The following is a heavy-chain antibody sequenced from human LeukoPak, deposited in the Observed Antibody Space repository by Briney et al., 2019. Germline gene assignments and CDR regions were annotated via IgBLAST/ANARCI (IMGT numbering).Heavy chain of an antibody. CDR1: GFTCSSYS. D-gene: IGHD1-1*01. Sequence: PGGSLRLSCAASGFTCSSYSMKWVRQAPGKGLEWVSSISSSSSYIYYADSVKGRFTISRDNAKNSLYLQMNSLRAEDTAVYYCARADWNDVRGDWGQGTLVTVSS. V-gene: IGHV3-21*01. J-gene: IGHJ4*02. CDR3: ARADWNDVRGD. CDR2: ISSSSSYI.